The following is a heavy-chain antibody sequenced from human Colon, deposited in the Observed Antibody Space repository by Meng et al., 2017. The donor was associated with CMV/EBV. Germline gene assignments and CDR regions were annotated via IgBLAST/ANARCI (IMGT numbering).Heavy chain of an antibody. J-gene: IGHJ5*02. CDR2: IFPTGSA. D-gene: IGHD3-10*01. V-gene: IGHV4-4*07. CDR1: GGYINDFY. Sequence: VQLQESGPALVKPSETLSPSCTVSGGYINDFYWKWIRQPVGKGLEWIWRIFPTGSAYYTSSLNSRVTMSVDTSKNQFSLKLTSVTAADTAVYYCARDSDGSGTFSYWFDPWGQGTLVTVSS. CDR3: ARDSDGSGTFSYWFDP.